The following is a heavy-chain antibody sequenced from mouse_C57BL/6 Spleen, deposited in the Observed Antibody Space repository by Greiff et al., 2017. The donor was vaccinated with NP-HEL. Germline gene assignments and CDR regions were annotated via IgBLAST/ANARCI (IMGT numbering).Heavy chain of an antibody. CDR2: IDPSDSYT. V-gene: IGHV1-69*01. J-gene: IGHJ1*03. D-gene: IGHD1-1*01. CDR3: ASSYDYGSSPWYFEV. Sequence: QVQLQQSGAELVMPGASVKLSCKASGYTFTSYWMHWVKQRPGQGLEWIGEIDPSDSYTNYNQKFKGKSTLTVDKSSSTAYMQLSSLTSEDSAVYYCASSYDYGSSPWYFEVWGTGTTVTVAS. CDR1: GYTFTSYW.